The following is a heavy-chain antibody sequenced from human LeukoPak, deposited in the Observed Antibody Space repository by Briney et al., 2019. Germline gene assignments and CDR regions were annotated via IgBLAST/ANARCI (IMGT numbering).Heavy chain of an antibody. CDR2: IYYSGST. V-gene: IGHV4-30-4*01. CDR1: GGSISSGDYY. Sequence: PSETLSLTCTVSGGSISSGDYYWSWIRQPPGKGLEWIGYIYYSGSTYYNPSLKSRVTISVDKSKNQFSLKLSSVTAADTAVYYCARGGISIVALDYWGQGTLVTVSS. J-gene: IGHJ4*02. CDR3: ARGGISIVALDY. D-gene: IGHD6-13*01.